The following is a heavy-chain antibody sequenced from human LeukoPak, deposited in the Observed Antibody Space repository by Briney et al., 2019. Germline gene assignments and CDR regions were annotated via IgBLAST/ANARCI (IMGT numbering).Heavy chain of an antibody. CDR2: IYYSGST. CDR1: GGSISSGDYY. J-gene: IGHJ5*02. CDR3: ASVATTDGFDP. D-gene: IGHD5-12*01. V-gene: IGHV4-30-4*01. Sequence: SQTLSLACTVSGGSISSGDYYWSWIRQPPGKGLEWIGYIYYSGSTYYNPSLKSRVTISVDTSKNQFSLKLSSVTAADTAVYYCASVATTDGFDPWGQGTLVTVSS.